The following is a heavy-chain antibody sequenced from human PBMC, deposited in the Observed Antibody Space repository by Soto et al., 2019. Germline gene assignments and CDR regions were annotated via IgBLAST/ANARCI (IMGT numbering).Heavy chain of an antibody. V-gene: IGHV3-30-3*01. CDR1: GFTFSSYA. CDR2: ISYDGSNK. Sequence: QVQLVESGGGVVQPGRSLRLSCAASGFTFSSYAMHWVRQAPGKGLEWVAVISYDGSNKYYADSVKGRFTISRDSSKNTLYLQMNSLRAEDTAVYYCARDYAGTKYYYYGMDVWGQGTTVTVSS. J-gene: IGHJ6*02. CDR3: ARDYAGTKYYYYGMDV. D-gene: IGHD1-1*01.